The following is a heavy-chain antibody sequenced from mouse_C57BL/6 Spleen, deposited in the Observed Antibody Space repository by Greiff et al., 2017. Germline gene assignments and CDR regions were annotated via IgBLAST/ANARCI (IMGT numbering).Heavy chain of an antibody. J-gene: IGHJ1*03. CDR3: ARYTGYDEGPYWYFDV. CDR2: IRNKANGYTT. Sequence: EVQVVESGGGLVQPGGSLSLSCAASGFTFTDYYMSWVRQPPGKALEWLGFIRNKANGYTTEYSASVKGRFTISRDNSQSILYLQMNALRAEDSATYYCARYTGYDEGPYWYFDVWGTGTTVTVSS. D-gene: IGHD2-2*01. V-gene: IGHV7-3*01. CDR1: GFTFTDYY.